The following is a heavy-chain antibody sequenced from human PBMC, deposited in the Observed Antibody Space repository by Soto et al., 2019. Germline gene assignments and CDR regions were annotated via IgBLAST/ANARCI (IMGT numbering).Heavy chain of an antibody. V-gene: IGHV3-30*18. CDR2: ISYDGSNK. CDR1: GFTFSSYG. Sequence: QVQLVESGGGVVQPGRSLRLSCAASGFTFSSYGMHWVRQAPGKGLEWVAVISYDGSNKYYADSVKGRFTISRDNSKNTLYLQMNSLRAEYTAVYYCAKVRGSGWYYHYWGQGTLVTVSS. CDR3: AKVRGSGWYYHY. J-gene: IGHJ4*02. D-gene: IGHD6-19*01.